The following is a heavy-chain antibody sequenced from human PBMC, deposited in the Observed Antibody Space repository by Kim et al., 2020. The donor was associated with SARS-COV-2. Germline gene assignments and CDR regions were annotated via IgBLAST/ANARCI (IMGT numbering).Heavy chain of an antibody. J-gene: IGHJ3*02. V-gene: IGHV3-9*01. CDR1: GFTFADYA. D-gene: IGHD2-2*01. Sequence: GGSLRLSCAASGFTFADYAMHRVRHAPGKGLEWVSGISRNSGSIGYADSVKVRFTISRDNAKNSLYLQLNRLRAEDTSLYYCALGYCSGTSCYGSSWYINTFDIWGEGTMFTVSS. CDR3: ALGYCSGTSCYGSSWYINTFDI. CDR2: ISRNSGSI.